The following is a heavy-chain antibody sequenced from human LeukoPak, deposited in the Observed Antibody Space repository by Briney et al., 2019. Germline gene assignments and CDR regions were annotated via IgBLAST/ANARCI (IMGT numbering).Heavy chain of an antibody. V-gene: IGHV3-15*01. CDR1: EFTFSSYA. CDR3: TTDLDSYASD. CDR2: IKSKTSGGTT. J-gene: IGHJ4*02. D-gene: IGHD5-18*01. Sequence: RAGGSLRLSCAASEFTFSSYAMQWVRQAPGKGLEWVARIKSKTSGGTTDYAAHVKCRFTISRDDSINTLYLQMNSLKTEYTAVYYCTTDLDSYASDWGQGTLVTVSS.